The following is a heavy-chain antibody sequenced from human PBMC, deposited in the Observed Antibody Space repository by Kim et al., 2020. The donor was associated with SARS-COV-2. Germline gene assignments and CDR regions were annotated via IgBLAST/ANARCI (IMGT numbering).Heavy chain of an antibody. Sequence: ANSVKDRFTSFRDNSKNTLYLQMGSLRAEDMAVYYCARVVYDFWSGYYDYWGQGTLVIVSS. V-gene: IGHV3-64*01. CDR3: ARVVYDFWSGYYDY. D-gene: IGHD3-3*01. J-gene: IGHJ4*02.